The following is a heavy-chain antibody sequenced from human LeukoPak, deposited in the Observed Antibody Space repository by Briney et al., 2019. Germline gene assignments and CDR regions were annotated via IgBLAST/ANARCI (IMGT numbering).Heavy chain of an antibody. J-gene: IGHJ6*04. CDR1: GFTFSSYW. CDR2: IKQDGSEK. D-gene: IGHD3-10*02. CDR3: AELGITMIGGV. Sequence: GGSLRLSCAASGFTFSSYWMSWGRQAPGKGLEWVANIKQDGSEKYYVDSVKGRVTISRDNAKNSLYLQMNSLRAEDTAVYYCAELGITMIGGVWGKGATVTISS. V-gene: IGHV3-7*01.